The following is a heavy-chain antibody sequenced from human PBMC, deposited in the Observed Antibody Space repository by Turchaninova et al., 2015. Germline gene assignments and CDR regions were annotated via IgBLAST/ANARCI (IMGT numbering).Heavy chain of an antibody. Sequence: QVQLQESGPGLVKPSETLSITCAVSGYSINSGYNWGWVRQPPGKGREWIGTFHLRGSTYYSPSLKSRVTISVDMSNNQVSLKLSSVTATDTAMYYCARRGVGFGNPFDYWGQGTLVTVSS. CDR1: GYSINSGYN. J-gene: IGHJ4*02. V-gene: IGHV4-38-2*01. CDR2: FHLRGST. CDR3: ARRGVGFGNPFDY. D-gene: IGHD3-16*01.